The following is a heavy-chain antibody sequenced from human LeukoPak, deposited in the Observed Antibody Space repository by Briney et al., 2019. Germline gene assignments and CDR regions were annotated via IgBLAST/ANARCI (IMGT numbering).Heavy chain of an antibody. D-gene: IGHD2-2*01. CDR3: ARGGEPYQLLPFDY. Sequence: SETLSLTCTVSGGSINNHYWSWIRQPPGKGLEWIGSIFYSGSTDSNPSLKGRVTISVDASKNQFSLKLSSVTAADTAVYYCARGGEPYQLLPFDYWGQGTLVTVSS. V-gene: IGHV4-59*11. J-gene: IGHJ4*02. CDR2: IFYSGST. CDR1: GGSINNHY.